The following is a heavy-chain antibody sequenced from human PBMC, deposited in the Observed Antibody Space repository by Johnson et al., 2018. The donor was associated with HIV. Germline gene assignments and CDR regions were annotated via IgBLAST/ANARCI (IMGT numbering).Heavy chain of an antibody. CDR1: GFTFDDYN. J-gene: IGHJ3*02. Sequence: VQLVESGGGLVQPGMSLRLSCAASGFTFDDYNMNWVRQAPGKGLEWVCGINPRPDSAACADSVKGRFTISRDNAKTSLYLQMNSLRAEDTAVYYCAKNGARGDAFDIWGQGTMVTVSS. V-gene: IGHV3-20*04. CDR2: INPRPDSA. D-gene: IGHD2-8*01. CDR3: AKNGARGDAFDI.